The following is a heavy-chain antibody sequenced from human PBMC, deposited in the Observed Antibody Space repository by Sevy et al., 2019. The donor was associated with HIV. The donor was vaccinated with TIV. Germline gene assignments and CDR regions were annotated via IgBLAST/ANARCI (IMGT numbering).Heavy chain of an antibody. V-gene: IGHV4-39*01. Sequence: WETLSLTCTVSGGSINSDSYYWGWIRQPPVKGLEWIGNIYYSGTTYYNPSLKSRVTISVDTSKNQFSLKLSSVTAADTAVYYCARFEYGDYVSHFEYWGQGTLVTVSS. D-gene: IGHD2-21*02. J-gene: IGHJ4*02. CDR3: ARFEYGDYVSHFEY. CDR2: IYYSGTT. CDR1: GGSINSDSYY.